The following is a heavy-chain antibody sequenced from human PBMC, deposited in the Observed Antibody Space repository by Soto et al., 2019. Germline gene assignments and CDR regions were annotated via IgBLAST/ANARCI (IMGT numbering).Heavy chain of an antibody. Sequence: GGSLRLSCAASGFTFSSYGMHWVRQAPGKGLEWVAVIWYDGSNKYYADSVKGRFTISRDNSKNTLYLQIHTLRAEDTAVYYCAKVSSSWYAGFFDLWGQGTLVTVSS. CDR1: GFTFSSYG. CDR2: IWYDGSNK. V-gene: IGHV3-33*06. J-gene: IGHJ4*02. CDR3: AKVSSSWYAGFFDL. D-gene: IGHD6-13*01.